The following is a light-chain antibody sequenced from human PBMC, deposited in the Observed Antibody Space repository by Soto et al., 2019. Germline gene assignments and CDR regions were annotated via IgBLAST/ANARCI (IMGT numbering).Light chain of an antibody. V-gene: IGKV1-5*01. CDR3: QQYNTYWT. J-gene: IGKJ1*01. CDR2: DAS. CDR1: QTISHW. Sequence: DIHLTQSPSTLSASVGDRVTITCRASQTISHWLAWYQQKPGEAPKLLIFDASSLENGVPSRFSGSGSGTEFTLTITGLQPDDFATYYCQQYNTYWTFGQGTKVDIK.